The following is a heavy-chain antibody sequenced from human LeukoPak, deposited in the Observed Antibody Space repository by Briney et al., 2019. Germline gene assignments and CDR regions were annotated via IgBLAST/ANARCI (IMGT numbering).Heavy chain of an antibody. CDR2: ISGRYVI. CDR1: GFTFSTHE. V-gene: IGHV3-48*03. J-gene: IGHJ3*01. CDR3: AREGELGRFNVLDV. D-gene: IGHD1-26*01. Sequence: GGSLRLSCVTSGFTFSTHEMNWVRQAPGKGQEWFAYISGRYVIHYAGSVKGRFAVSRDNGKSAVCLQMNNLRAEETATYFCAREGELGRFNVLDVWGQVTMITVSS.